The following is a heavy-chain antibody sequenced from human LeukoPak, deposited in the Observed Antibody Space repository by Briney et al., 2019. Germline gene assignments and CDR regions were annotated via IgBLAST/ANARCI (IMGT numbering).Heavy chain of an antibody. CDR2: IYYSGST. CDR1: GGSFSGYY. D-gene: IGHD3-3*01. Sequence: SETLSLTCAVYGGSFSGYYWSWIRQPPGKGLEWIGYIYYSGSTNYNPSLKSRVTISVDTSKNQFSLKLSSVTAADTAVYYCARGPAKYYDFWSGPYYYYYMDVWGKGTTVTVSS. CDR3: ARGPAKYYDFWSGPYYYYYMDV. J-gene: IGHJ6*03. V-gene: IGHV4-59*01.